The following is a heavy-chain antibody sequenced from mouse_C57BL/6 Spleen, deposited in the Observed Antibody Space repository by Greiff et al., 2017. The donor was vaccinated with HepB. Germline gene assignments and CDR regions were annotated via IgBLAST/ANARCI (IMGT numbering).Heavy chain of an antibody. D-gene: IGHD4-1*01. CDR2: ISYDGSN. CDR3: ARDQYLHNWAWFAY. CDR1: GYSITSGYY. Sequence: EVQLQQSGPGLVKPSQSLSLTCSVTGYSITSGYYWNWIRQFPGNKLEWMGYISYDGSNNYNPSLKNRISITRDTSKNQFFLKLNSVTTEDTATYYCARDQYLHNWAWFAYWGQGTLVTVSA. J-gene: IGHJ3*01. V-gene: IGHV3-6*01.